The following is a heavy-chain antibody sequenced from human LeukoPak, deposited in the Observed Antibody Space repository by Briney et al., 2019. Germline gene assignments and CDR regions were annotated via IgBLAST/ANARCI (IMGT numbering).Heavy chain of an antibody. J-gene: IGHJ6*02. Sequence: PGGSLRLSCAASGFIFNNYAMRWVRQAPGKVLEWVATISGSGGSAHYADSVKGRFTISRDSSKNTLSLQMNRLRGEDTAIYYCAKTSVAGTGYNYYAMDVWGQGTPVTASS. CDR1: GFIFNNYA. V-gene: IGHV3-23*01. CDR3: AKTSVAGTGYNYYAMDV. CDR2: ISGSGGSA. D-gene: IGHD6-13*01.